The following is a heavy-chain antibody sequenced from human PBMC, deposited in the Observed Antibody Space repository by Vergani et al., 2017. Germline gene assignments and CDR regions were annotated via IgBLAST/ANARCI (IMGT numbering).Heavy chain of an antibody. CDR3: VRAGYCAGIACNTRFDS. J-gene: IGHJ5*01. CDR2: IDEYGNRA. V-gene: IGHV3-74*03. Sequence: EVQLVESGGGSVQSGGSLRLSCVASGFSFNTYWMHWVRQVPGKGPMWVARIDEYGNRATYGDFETGRFTISRDNAKNTVFLQMNNLRADDAGVYYCVRAGYCAGIACNTRFDSWGQGALVTVSS. D-gene: IGHD2-8*02. CDR1: GFSFNTYW.